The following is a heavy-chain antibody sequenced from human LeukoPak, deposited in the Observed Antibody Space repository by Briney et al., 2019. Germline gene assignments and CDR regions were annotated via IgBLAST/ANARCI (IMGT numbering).Heavy chain of an antibody. CDR3: ATGGYSYGIAY. J-gene: IGHJ4*02. Sequence: SETLSLTCTVSSGSISSYYWSWLRQPPGKGLERIGYIYYSGTTNYNPSLESRVTISVDTSKNQFSLKLSSVTAADTAVYYCATGGYSYGIAYWGQGTLVTVSS. CDR1: SGSISSYY. CDR2: IYYSGTT. D-gene: IGHD5-18*01. V-gene: IGHV4-59*01.